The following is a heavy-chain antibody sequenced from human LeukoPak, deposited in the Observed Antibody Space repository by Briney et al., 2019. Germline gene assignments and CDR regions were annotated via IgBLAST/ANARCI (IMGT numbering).Heavy chain of an antibody. Sequence: ASVKVSCKASGGTFSSYAISWVRQAPGQGLEWMGGIIPIFGTANYAQKFQGRVTITADESTSTAYMELSSLRSEDTAVYYCARVPSNSGSYSPYYFDYWGQGTLVTVSS. CDR3: ARVPSNSGSYSPYYFDY. CDR2: IIPIFGTA. V-gene: IGHV1-69*13. J-gene: IGHJ4*02. CDR1: GGTFSSYA. D-gene: IGHD1-26*01.